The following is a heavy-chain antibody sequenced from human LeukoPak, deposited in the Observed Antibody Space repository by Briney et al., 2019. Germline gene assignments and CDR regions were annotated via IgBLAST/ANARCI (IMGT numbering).Heavy chain of an antibody. D-gene: IGHD1-7*01. CDR1: GSTFTSYY. V-gene: IGHV1-46*01. J-gene: IGHJ4*02. CDR2: INPSGGST. CDR3: ARNCWIYDY. Sequence: GASVKVSCKASGSTFTSYYMHWVRHAPGQGLEWMGIINPSGGSTSYEQKFQGRVTMTRDTSTSTVYMELSSLRSEDTAVYYCARNCWIYDYWGQGTLVTVSS.